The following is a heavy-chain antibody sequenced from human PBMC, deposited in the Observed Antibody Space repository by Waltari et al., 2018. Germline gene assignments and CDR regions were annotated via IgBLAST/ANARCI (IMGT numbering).Heavy chain of an antibody. CDR1: GFTFDDYA. J-gene: IGHJ3*01. V-gene: IGHV3-9*01. CDR2: INLNSDSI. CDR3: LKKNDEVYDRNGLVYDAYDV. Sequence: EVQLVESGGGLLKPGRHLRRSCQASGFTFDDYAMLALRPAPGKCLEWVGGINLNSDSIGYGDSVKVRFTISRDNARNSLYLQMKSLTTEDTAVYYCLKKNDEVYDRNGLVYDAYDVWGQGTMVTVST. D-gene: IGHD3-22*01.